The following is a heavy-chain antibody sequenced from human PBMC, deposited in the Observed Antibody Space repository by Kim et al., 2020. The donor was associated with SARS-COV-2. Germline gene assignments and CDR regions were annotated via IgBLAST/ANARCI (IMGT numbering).Heavy chain of an antibody. J-gene: IGHJ6*02. CDR3: ARKLLWCGGNGMDV. V-gene: IGHV3-53*01. D-gene: IGHD3-10*01. CDR2: IFGSGNT. Sequence: GGSLRLSCAASGFSVSTNDMSWVRQAPGKGLEWVASIFGSGNTYYADSAKGRFTISRDNSKNTLYLQMNSLRAEDAAAYHCARKLLWCGGNGMDVWGQGTVVTVSS. CDR1: GFSVSTND.